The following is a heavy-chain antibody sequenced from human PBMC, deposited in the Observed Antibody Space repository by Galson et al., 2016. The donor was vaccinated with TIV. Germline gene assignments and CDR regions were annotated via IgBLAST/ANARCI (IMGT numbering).Heavy chain of an antibody. V-gene: IGHV1-2*02. CDR3: ARDLDSAVTAPFDY. CDR2: INANSGDT. D-gene: IGHD2-21*02. CDR1: GYIFSDYY. J-gene: IGHJ4*02. Sequence: SVKVSCKASGYIFSDYYLHWVRLAPGQGPEWMGWINANSGDTNFAQKFQDRVTMTRDTAISTAYMELSRLRSDDTAIYYCARDLDSAVTAPFDYWGQGNLVTGS.